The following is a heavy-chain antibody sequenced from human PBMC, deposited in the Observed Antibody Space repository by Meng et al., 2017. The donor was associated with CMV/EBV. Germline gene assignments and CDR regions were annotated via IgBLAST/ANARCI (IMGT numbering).Heavy chain of an antibody. CDR3: ARLLTIAAAGRNAFDI. J-gene: IGHJ3*02. CDR1: GGTFSSYT. CDR2: IIPILGIA. D-gene: IGHD6-13*01. V-gene: IGHV1-69*02. Sequence: GGSLRPSCKASGGTFSSYTISWVRQAPGQGLEWMGRIIPILGIANYAQKFQGRVTITADKSTSTAYMELSSLRSEDTAVYYCARLLTIAAAGRNAFDIWGQGTMVTVSS.